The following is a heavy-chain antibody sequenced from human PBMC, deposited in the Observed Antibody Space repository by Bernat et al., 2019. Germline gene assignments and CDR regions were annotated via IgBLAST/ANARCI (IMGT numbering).Heavy chain of an antibody. V-gene: IGHV3-30-3*01. CDR2: ISSDGSNK. CDR1: GFTFSSYA. Sequence: QVQLVESGGGVVQPGRSLRLSCAASGFTFSSYAMHWVRQAPGKGLEWVAVISSDGSNKYYADSVKGRITISRDNSKNTLYLQMNSLRAEDTAVYYCARDDGGGAYDFWSGYYGSDYWGQGTLVTVSS. D-gene: IGHD3-3*01. CDR3: ARDDGGGAYDFWSGYYGSDY. J-gene: IGHJ4*02.